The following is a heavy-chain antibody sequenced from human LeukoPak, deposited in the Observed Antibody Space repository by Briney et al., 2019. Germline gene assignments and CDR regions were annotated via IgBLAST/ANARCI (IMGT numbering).Heavy chain of an antibody. V-gene: IGHV3-23*01. CDR1: GFTFSSYA. CDR3: AKDWNYYDSSGYYPGY. Sequence: GGSLRLSCAASGFTFSSYAMSWVRQAPGKGLEWVSAISGSGGSTYYADSVKGRFTISRDNSKNTLYLQMNSLRAEDTAVYYCAKDWNYYDSSGYYPGYWGQGTLVTVSS. CDR2: ISGSGGST. D-gene: IGHD3-22*01. J-gene: IGHJ4*02.